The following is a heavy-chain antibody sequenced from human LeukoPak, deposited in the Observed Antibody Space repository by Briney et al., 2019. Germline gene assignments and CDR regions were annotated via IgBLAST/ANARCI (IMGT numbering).Heavy chain of an antibody. V-gene: IGHV3-23*01. CDR2: ISGSVYST. CDR3: ARDRGRYYDSRGFYWGYYFDS. D-gene: IGHD3-22*01. CDR1: GFTFSSYW. J-gene: IGHJ4*02. Sequence: PGGSLRLSCAASGFTFSSYWMSWVRQAPGEGLEWVSTISGSVYSTYYADSVKRRFTISRDNSKDTLYLQMRSVRVDDTAVYSCARDRGRYYDSRGFYWGYYFDSWGQGILVTVST.